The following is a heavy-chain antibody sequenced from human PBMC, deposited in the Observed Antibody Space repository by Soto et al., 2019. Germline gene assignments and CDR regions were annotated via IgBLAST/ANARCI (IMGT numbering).Heavy chain of an antibody. CDR2: ISFDGGNT. CDR3: AIVTTTSAFSAMDV. Sequence: QVQLVESGGGVVQPGRSLRLSCAASGFTFSYHALNWVRQAPGKGLEWVAVISFDGGNTYNAESVKGRFTISRDNSNRTLYLQLNSLRAEGTAMYCCAIVTTTSAFSAMDVWGQGHRVPVSS. J-gene: IGHJ6*02. D-gene: IGHD1-1*01. V-gene: IGHV3-30-3*01. CDR1: GFTFSYHA.